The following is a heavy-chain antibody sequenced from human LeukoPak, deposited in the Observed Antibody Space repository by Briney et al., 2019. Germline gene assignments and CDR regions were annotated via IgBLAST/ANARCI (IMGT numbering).Heavy chain of an antibody. Sequence: SETLSLTCTVSGGSISGYYWSWIRQPPGKGLEWIGEIYYSGGTKYIPSLKSRVTMSVDTSKNQFSLRLSSVTAADTAVYYCARVIPTSDAYCGGDCYSGVYHDAFDIWGQGTMVTVSS. J-gene: IGHJ3*02. CDR3: ARVIPTSDAYCGGDCYSGVYHDAFDI. CDR1: GGSISGYY. CDR2: IYYSGGT. D-gene: IGHD2-21*02. V-gene: IGHV4-59*12.